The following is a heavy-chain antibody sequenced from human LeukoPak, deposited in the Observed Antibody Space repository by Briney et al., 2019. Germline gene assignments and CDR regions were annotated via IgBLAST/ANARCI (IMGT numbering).Heavy chain of an antibody. CDR1: GDFITAYY. D-gene: IGHD5-18*01. CDR2: IYYSGST. CDR3: ARVRGYSYGSDAFDI. J-gene: IGHJ3*02. Sequence: SETLSLTCIVSGDFITAYYWNWIRQPPGKGLEWIGYIYYSGSTNYNPSLKSRVTISVDTSKNQFSLKLSSVTAADTAVYYCARVRGYSYGSDAFDIWGQETMVTVSS. V-gene: IGHV4-59*01.